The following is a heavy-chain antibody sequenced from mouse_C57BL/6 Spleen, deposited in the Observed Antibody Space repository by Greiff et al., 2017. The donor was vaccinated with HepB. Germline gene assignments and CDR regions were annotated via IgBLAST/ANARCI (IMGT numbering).Heavy chain of an antibody. J-gene: IGHJ4*01. D-gene: IGHD2-4*01. CDR1: GYSFTGYY. V-gene: IGHV1-42*01. CDR3: ARSGDYDHYAMDY. CDR2: INPSTGGT. Sequence: VQLKQSGPELVKPGASVKISCKASGYSFTGYYMNWVKQSPEKSLEWIGEINPSTGGTTYNQKFKAKATLTVDKSSSTAYMQLKSLTSEDSAVYYCARSGDYDHYAMDYWGQGTSVTVSS.